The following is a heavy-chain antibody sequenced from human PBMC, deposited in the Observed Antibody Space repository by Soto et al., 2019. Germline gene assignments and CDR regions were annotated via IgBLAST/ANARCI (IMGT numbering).Heavy chain of an antibody. J-gene: IGHJ4*02. V-gene: IGHV4-39*01. D-gene: IGHD6-19*01. Sequence: PSETLSLTCTVSGGSISSNSDYWGWIRQPPGKGLEWIGSIYYSGSAYYNPSLESRVTISVDTSKNQFSLKLSSVTAADTAVYYCARQGSSGWYRPFDYWGRGTLVTVSS. CDR3: ARQGSSGWYRPFDY. CDR1: GGSISSNSDY. CDR2: IYYSGSA.